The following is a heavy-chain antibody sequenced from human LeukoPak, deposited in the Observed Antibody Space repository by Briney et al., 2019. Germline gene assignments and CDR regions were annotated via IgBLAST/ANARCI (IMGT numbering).Heavy chain of an antibody. J-gene: IGHJ3*02. CDR2: INPNSGGT. Sequence: GASVKVSCKASEYTFTGYYMHWVRQAPGQGLEWMGWINPNSGGTNYAQNFQGRVTMTRDTSISTAYMELSSLRSEDTAEYYCATERGYYDSSGYLGYAFDIWGQGTMVTVSS. CDR3: ATERGYYDSSGYLGYAFDI. V-gene: IGHV1-2*02. CDR1: EYTFTGYY. D-gene: IGHD3-22*01.